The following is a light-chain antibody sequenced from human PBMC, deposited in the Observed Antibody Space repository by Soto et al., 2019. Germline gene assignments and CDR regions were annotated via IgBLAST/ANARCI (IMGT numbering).Light chain of an antibody. V-gene: IGLV2-23*01. CDR2: EAF. J-gene: IGLJ3*02. CDR1: SSDVGSYNL. CDR3: CSYAGRRSWV. Sequence: QSVLTQPASVYGSPGQSITISCTGTSSDVGSYNLVSWYQQHPGKAPHLIIYEAFKRPSGVSNRFSGSKSGNTASLTISGLQDDDEADYHCCSYAGRRSWVFGGGTKLTVL.